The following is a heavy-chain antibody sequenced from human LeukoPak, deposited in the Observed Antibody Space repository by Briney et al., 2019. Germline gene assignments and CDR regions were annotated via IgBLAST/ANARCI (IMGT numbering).Heavy chain of an antibody. CDR1: GGSISSGGYY. CDR2: IYYSGST. Sequence: SETLSLTCTVSGGSISSGGYYWSWIRQHPGKGLEWIGYIYYSGSTNYNPSLKSRVTISVNTSKNQFSLKLSSVTAADTAVYYCATSSITGTFPGMDVWGQGTTVTVSS. CDR3: ATSSITGTFPGMDV. J-gene: IGHJ6*02. V-gene: IGHV4-61*08. D-gene: IGHD1-20*01.